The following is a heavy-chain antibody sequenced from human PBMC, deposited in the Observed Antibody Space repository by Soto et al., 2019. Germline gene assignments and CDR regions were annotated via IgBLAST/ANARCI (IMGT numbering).Heavy chain of an antibody. V-gene: IGHV2-5*02. CDR3: AHRQYNDLGNWVDP. CDR2: VYWDDDK. D-gene: IGHD3-3*01. CDR1: GFSLSTSGVS. Sequence: QITLKESGPTLVKPTQPLTLTCTFSGFSLSTSGVSVAWIRQSPGQALEWLALVYWDDDKRYSTSLKSRLTISKDTSRNQVLLTITNVDPVDTATYYWAHRQYNDLGNWVDPWGQGTLVTVSS. J-gene: IGHJ5*02.